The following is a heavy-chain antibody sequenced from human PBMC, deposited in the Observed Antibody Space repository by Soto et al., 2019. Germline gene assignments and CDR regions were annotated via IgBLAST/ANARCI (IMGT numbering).Heavy chain of an antibody. V-gene: IGHV3-33*01. Sequence: GGSLRLSCAASGFPFSSYGMHWVRQAPGKGLEWVAVIWYDGSNKYYADSVKGRFTISRDNSKNTLYLQMNSLRAEDTAVYYCARSGYDLDAFDIWGQGTMVTVSS. CDR1: GFPFSSYG. D-gene: IGHD5-12*01. CDR2: IWYDGSNK. J-gene: IGHJ3*02. CDR3: ARSGYDLDAFDI.